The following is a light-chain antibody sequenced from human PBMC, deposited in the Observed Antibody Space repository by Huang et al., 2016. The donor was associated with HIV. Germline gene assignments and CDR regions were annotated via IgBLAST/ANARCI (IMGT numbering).Light chain of an antibody. J-gene: IGKJ1*01. CDR1: QGSSKS. Sequence: DIQMTQSPSSLSASVGDRVTIICRASQGSSKSLAWYQQKPGKAPKLLLYTTSKLESGVPSRCSGSGSVTHYTLTISTLQPEDLATYYCQQYQSVPWTFGQGTKVAI. CDR2: TTS. V-gene: IGKV1-NL1*01. CDR3: QQYQSVPWT.